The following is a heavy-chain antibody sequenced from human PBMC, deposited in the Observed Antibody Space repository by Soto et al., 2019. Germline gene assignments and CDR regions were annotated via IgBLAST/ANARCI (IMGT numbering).Heavy chain of an antibody. CDR1: GYTFTRYG. Sequence: QVQLVQSGAEVKNPGASVKVSCKASGYTFTRYGIDWARQAPGQGLEWMGWINTYNGNTNYAQNVQGRVTLTTDTSTSTAYMELRSLRSNDTAIYYCAMVDVYVTPSPQDVWGHGTTVIVSS. D-gene: IGHD3-16*01. CDR2: INTYNGNT. V-gene: IGHV1-18*01. J-gene: IGHJ6*02. CDR3: AMVDVYVTPSPQDV.